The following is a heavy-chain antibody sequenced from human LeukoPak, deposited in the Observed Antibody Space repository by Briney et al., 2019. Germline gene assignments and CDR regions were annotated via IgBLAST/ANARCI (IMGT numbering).Heavy chain of an antibody. CDR2: ISGSGGST. Sequence: PGGSLRLSCAASGFTFSSYAMSWVRQAPGKGLEWVSAISGSGGSTYYADSVKGRFTISRDNSKNTLYLQMNSLRAEDTAVYYCAKDPTSYYDSSAYYFDYWGQGTLVTVSS. D-gene: IGHD3-22*01. CDR1: GFTFSSYA. J-gene: IGHJ4*02. V-gene: IGHV3-23*01. CDR3: AKDPTSYYDSSAYYFDY.